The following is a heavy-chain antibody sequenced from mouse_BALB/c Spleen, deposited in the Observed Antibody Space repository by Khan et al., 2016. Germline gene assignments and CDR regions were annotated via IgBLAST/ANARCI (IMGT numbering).Heavy chain of an antibody. CDR1: GFTFSSYT. CDR2: ISSGGSYT. Sequence: EVELVESGGGLVKPGGSLKLSCAASGFTFSSYTMSRVRQTPEKRLEWVATISSGGSYTYYPDSVKGRFTISRDNAKNTLYLQMSSLKSEDTAMYYCTRGYGNYPYYAMDYWGQGTSVTVSS. D-gene: IGHD2-10*02. V-gene: IGHV5-6-4*01. CDR3: TRGYGNYPYYAMDY. J-gene: IGHJ4*01.